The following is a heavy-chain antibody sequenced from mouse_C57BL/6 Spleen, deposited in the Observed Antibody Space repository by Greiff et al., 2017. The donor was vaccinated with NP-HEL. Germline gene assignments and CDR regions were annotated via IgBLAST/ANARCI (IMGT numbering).Heavy chain of an antibody. CDR1: GYTFTSYW. CDR2: IYPSDSET. Sequence: QVQLQQSGAELVRPGSSVKLSCKASGYTFTSYWMDWVKQRPGQGLEWIGNIYPSDSETHYNQKFKDKATLTVDKSSSTAYMQLSSLTSEDSAVYYCARTGTRWYFDVWGTGTTVTVSS. V-gene: IGHV1-61*01. D-gene: IGHD3-3*01. CDR3: ARTGTRWYFDV. J-gene: IGHJ1*03.